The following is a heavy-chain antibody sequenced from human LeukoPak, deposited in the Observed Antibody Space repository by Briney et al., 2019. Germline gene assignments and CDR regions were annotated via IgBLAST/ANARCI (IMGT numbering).Heavy chain of an antibody. D-gene: IGHD2-15*01. J-gene: IGHJ4*02. V-gene: IGHV4-4*07. CDR1: GGSISSYY. Sequence: PSETLSLTCTVSGGSISSYYWSWIRQPAGKGLEWIGRIYTTESTNYNPSLKSRLTMSIDTSKNQFSLNLRSVTAADTAVYYCARERSKGITPNDYWGQGTLVTVSS. CDR3: ARERSKGITPNDY. CDR2: IYTTEST.